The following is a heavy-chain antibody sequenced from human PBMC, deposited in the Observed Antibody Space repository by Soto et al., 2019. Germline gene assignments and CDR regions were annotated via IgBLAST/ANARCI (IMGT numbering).Heavy chain of an antibody. CDR3: ASKYLGAYAFDI. Sequence: SVKVSCKASGGTFSSYTISWVRQAPGQGLEWMGRIIPILGIANYAQKFQGRVTITADKSTSTAYMELSSLRSEDTAVYYCASKYLGAYAFDIWGQGTMVTVSS. CDR1: GGTFSSYT. V-gene: IGHV1-69*02. J-gene: IGHJ3*02. CDR2: IIPILGIA.